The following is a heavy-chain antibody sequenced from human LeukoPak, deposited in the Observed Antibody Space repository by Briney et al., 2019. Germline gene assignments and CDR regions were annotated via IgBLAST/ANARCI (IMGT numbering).Heavy chain of an antibody. CDR1: GGSTSRYY. CDR2: IYTSGST. D-gene: IGHD2-8*01. CDR3: ARDRWTNGLDY. J-gene: IGHJ4*02. Sequence: KPSENLSLTCTLSGGSTSRYYWSWIRQPAGKEQDWIGRIYTSGSTNYNPSLKSRVTMSVDSSKKQFSLKLSSVTAADTAVYYCARDRWTNGLDYWGQGTLVTVSS. V-gene: IGHV4-4*07.